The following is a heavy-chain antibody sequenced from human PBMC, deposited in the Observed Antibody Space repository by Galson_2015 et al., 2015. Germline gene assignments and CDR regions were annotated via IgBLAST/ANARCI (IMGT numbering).Heavy chain of an antibody. J-gene: IGHJ4*02. CDR2: ITSRSSYI. CDR1: GFTFSNYN. V-gene: IGHV3-21*01. CDR3: ARDPSAGTYQSNFDY. Sequence: SLRLSCAASGFTFSNYNMNWVRQAPGKALEWVSCITSRSSYIYYADSVKGRFTISRDNVKNSLYLHMNSLRVEDTAVYYCARDPSAGTYQSNFDYWGQGPLVTVSS. D-gene: IGHD6-13*01.